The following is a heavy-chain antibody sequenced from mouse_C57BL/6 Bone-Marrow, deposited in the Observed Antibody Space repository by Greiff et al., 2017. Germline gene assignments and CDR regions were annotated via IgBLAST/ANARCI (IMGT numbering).Heavy chain of an antibody. V-gene: IGHV5-6*01. J-gene: IGHJ3*01. CDR2: ISSGGSYT. CDR1: GFTFSSYG. D-gene: IGHD2-1*01. CDR3: ARRGDGNYVAY. Sequence: EVQLVESGGDLVKPGGSLKLSCAASGFTFSSYGMSWVRQTPDKRLEWVATISSGGSYTYYPDSVKGRFTISRDNAKNTLYLQMSSLKSEDTAMYYCARRGDGNYVAYWGQGTLVTVSA.